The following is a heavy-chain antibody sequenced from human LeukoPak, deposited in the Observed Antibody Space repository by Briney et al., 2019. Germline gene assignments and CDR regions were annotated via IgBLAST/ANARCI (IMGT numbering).Heavy chain of an antibody. J-gene: IGHJ3*02. D-gene: IGHD2-21*02. CDR2: ISSSGSYI. Sequence: GGSLRLSCGASGFTFSRYSMNWVRQGPGKGLEWVSSISSSGSYIYYADSVKGRFTISRDNAKNSLYLQMNSLRAEDTAVYYCASRNQYCGGDCFWAFDIWGQGTMVTVSS. V-gene: IGHV3-21*01. CDR1: GFTFSRYS. CDR3: ASRNQYCGGDCFWAFDI.